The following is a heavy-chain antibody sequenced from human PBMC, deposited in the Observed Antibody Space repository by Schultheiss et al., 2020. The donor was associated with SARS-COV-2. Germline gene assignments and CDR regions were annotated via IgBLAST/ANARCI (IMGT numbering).Heavy chain of an antibody. CDR3: ARDTVDRRNELGIDPFDP. CDR2: IYHSGST. V-gene: IGHV4-38-2*02. J-gene: IGHJ5*02. CDR1: GYSISSGYY. Sequence: SETLSLTCAVSGYSISSGYYWGWIRQPPGKGLEWIGSIYHSGSTYYNPSLKSRVTISVDTSKNQFSLKLSSVTAADTAVYYCARDTVDRRNELGIDPFDPWGQGTLVTVSS. D-gene: IGHD7-27*01.